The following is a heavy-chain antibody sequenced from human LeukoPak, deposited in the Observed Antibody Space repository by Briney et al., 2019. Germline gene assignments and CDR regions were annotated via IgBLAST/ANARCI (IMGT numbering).Heavy chain of an antibody. CDR2: IKEDGSEK. D-gene: IGHD1-26*01. Sequence: GGSLRLSCAAPGFSFSSYWMSWVRQAPGKGLEWVAYIKEDGSEKNYVDSVKGRFTISRDNAKNSLYLQMNSLRAEDTAVYYCASPTSGIWSFDYWGQGTLVTVSS. V-gene: IGHV3-7*01. CDR1: GFSFSSYW. CDR3: ASPTSGIWSFDY. J-gene: IGHJ4*02.